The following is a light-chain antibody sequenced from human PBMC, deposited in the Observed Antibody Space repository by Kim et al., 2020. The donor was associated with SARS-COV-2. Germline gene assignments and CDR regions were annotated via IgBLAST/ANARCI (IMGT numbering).Light chain of an antibody. CDR2: LSN. CDR1: SSNIG. Sequence: QSVLTQPPSASGTPGQRVTISCSGSSSNIGINWYQQLPGTAPKLLIYLSNQRPSGVPDRFSGSNSGTSASLAISGLQSEDEAYYYCAAWDDSLNGPVFGGGTQLTVL. V-gene: IGLV1-44*01. J-gene: IGLJ3*02. CDR3: AAWDDSLNGPV.